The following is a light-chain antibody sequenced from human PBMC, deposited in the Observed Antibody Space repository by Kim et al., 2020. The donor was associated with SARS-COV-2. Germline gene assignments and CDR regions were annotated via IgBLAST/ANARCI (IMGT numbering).Light chain of an antibody. Sequence: VALGQTVRLTCQGDGRRIYYATLYQQKPGQAPILVIYGKNNRPSGIPDRFSGSSSGNTASLTITGTQAGDEADYYCNSRDSNDNVVFGGGTQLTVL. CDR1: GRRIYY. CDR2: GKN. V-gene: IGLV3-19*01. CDR3: NSRDSNDNVV. J-gene: IGLJ2*01.